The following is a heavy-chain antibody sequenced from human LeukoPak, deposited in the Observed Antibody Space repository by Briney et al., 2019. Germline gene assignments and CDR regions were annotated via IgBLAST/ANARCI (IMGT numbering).Heavy chain of an antibody. D-gene: IGHD3-16*01. V-gene: IGHV3-30*03. Sequence: GGSLRLSCAASGFTFSSYGMHWVRQAPGKGLEWVAVISYDGSNKYYADSVKGRFTISRDNSKNTLYLQMSSLRAEDTAVYYCATLRIPVDYWGQGTLVTVSS. CDR2: ISYDGSNK. J-gene: IGHJ4*02. CDR1: GFTFSSYG. CDR3: ATLRIPVDY.